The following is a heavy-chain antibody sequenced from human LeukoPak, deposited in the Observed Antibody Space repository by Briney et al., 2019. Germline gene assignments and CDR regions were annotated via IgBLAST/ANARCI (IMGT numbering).Heavy chain of an antibody. V-gene: IGHV3-7*01. D-gene: IGHD3-22*01. Sequence: GGSLRLSCAASGFTFSSYWMHWVRQAPGKGLEWVANIKQDGSEKYYVDSVKGRFTISRDNAKNSLYLQMNSLRTEDTAVYSCVRDGDTSGYTNWGQGTLVTVSS. J-gene: IGHJ4*02. CDR3: VRDGDTSGYTN. CDR1: GFTFSSYW. CDR2: IKQDGSEK.